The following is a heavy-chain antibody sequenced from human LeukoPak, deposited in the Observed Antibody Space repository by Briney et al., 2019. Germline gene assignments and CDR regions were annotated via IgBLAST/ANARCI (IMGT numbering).Heavy chain of an antibody. CDR1: GFTFSSYA. J-gene: IGHJ6*03. Sequence: GGSLRLSCAASGFTFSSYAMHWVRQAPGKGLEWVAVISYDGSNKYYADSVKGRFTISRDNSKNTLYLQMNSLRAEDTAVYYCARALQGELYYYYYMDVWGKGTTVTVSS. CDR3: ARALQGELYYYYYMDV. CDR2: ISYDGSNK. D-gene: IGHD1-26*01. V-gene: IGHV3-30*04.